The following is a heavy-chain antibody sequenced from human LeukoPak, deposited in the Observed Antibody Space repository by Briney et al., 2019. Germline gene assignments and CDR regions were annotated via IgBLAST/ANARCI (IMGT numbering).Heavy chain of an antibody. Sequence: GPFLRLSCAASGFTFRSYAMHWVRQAPGKGLEWVSYISSSGSTIYYAHSVKGRFTISRDNAKKSLYLQMNSLRAEDTAVYYCARDTYYYDSSGYHKFDYWGQGTLVTVSS. CDR1: GFTFRSYA. V-gene: IGHV3-48*04. J-gene: IGHJ4*02. CDR2: ISSSGSTI. CDR3: ARDTYYYDSSGYHKFDY. D-gene: IGHD3-22*01.